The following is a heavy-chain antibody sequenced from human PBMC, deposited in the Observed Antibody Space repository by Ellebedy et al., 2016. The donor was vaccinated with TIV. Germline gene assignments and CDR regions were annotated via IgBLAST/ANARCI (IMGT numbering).Heavy chain of an antibody. D-gene: IGHD6-13*01. Sequence: GESLKISCAASGFTFSNAWMNWVRQAPGKGLEWVGRIKSKADGGTTDYITPVKGRFTISRDDSKNTLFLQMNSLNTEDTAVYYCTTPWGVAAAVERYWGQGTLVTVSS. J-gene: IGHJ4*02. CDR1: GFTFSNAW. CDR3: TTPWGVAAAVERY. V-gene: IGHV3-15*07. CDR2: IKSKADGGTT.